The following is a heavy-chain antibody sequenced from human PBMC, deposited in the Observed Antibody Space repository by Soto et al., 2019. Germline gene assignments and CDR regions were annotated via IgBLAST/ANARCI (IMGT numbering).Heavy chain of an antibody. CDR2: IIPIFGTA. D-gene: IGHD6-13*01. J-gene: IGHJ6*02. V-gene: IGHV1-69*12. CDR1: GGTFSSYA. CDR3: ARDLGAAAAGPYGMDV. Sequence: QVQLVQSGAEVKKPGSSVKVSCKASGGTFSSYAISWVRQAPGQGLEWMGGIIPIFGTANYAQKFQGRVTITADESTSXAYMELSSLRSEDTAVYYCARDLGAAAAGPYGMDVWGQGTTVTVSS.